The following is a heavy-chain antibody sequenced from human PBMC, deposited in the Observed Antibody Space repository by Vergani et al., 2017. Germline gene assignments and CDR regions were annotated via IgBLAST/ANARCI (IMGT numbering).Heavy chain of an antibody. J-gene: IGHJ4*02. D-gene: IGHD2-15*01. Sequence: QVQLQESGPGLVKPSQTLSLTCTVSGGSINSHNYYWSWIRQPPGKGLEWIGRIHTSGSTNYNPSLKSRVTMSEDKSKNQFSLNLTSVTAADTAVYFCARGSCLGGSCYKPLVDYWGQGILVTVSS. V-gene: IGHV4-61*02. CDR3: ARGSCLGGSCYKPLVDY. CDR1: GGSINSHNYY. CDR2: IHTSGST.